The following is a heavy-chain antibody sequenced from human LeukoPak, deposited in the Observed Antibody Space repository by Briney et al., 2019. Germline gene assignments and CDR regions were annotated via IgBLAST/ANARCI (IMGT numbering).Heavy chain of an antibody. CDR3: ARHIAAAGPGFDY. CDR1: GFTFSSYW. Sequence: GGSLRLSCAASGFTFSSYWMHWVRQAPGKGLVWVSRINSDGSRTSYADSVKGRFTISRDNAKNTLYLQMNSLRAEDTAVYYCARHIAAAGPGFDYWGQGTLVTVSS. CDR2: INSDGSRT. V-gene: IGHV3-74*01. D-gene: IGHD6-13*01. J-gene: IGHJ4*02.